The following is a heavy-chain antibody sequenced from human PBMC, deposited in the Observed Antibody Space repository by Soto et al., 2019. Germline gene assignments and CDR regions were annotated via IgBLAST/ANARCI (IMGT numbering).Heavy chain of an antibody. D-gene: IGHD6-6*01. CDR3: ARGIGGYGSSSGSVVAVRTDYSYGMDV. J-gene: IGHJ6*02. Sequence: SETLSLTCAVYGGSFSGYYWSWNRQPPGKGLEWIGEINHSGSTNYNPSLKSRVTISVDTSKNQFSLKLSSVTAADTAVYYCARGIGGYGSSSGSVVAVRTDYSYGMDVWGQGTMVTVSS. V-gene: IGHV4-34*01. CDR1: GGSFSGYY. CDR2: INHSGST.